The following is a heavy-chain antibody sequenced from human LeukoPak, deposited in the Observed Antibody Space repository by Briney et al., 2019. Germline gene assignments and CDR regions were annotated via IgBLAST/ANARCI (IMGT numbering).Heavy chain of an antibody. CDR1: GFTFSSYA. CDR3: ARDNRYSSGPFDY. CDR2: ISYDGSNK. J-gene: IGHJ4*02. V-gene: IGHV3-30*04. Sequence: PGGSLRLSCAASGFTFSSYAMHWVRQAPGKGLEWVAVISYDGSNKYYADSVKGRFTTSRDNSKNTLYLQMNSLRAEDTAVYYCARDNRYSSGPFDYWGQGTLVTVSS. D-gene: IGHD6-19*01.